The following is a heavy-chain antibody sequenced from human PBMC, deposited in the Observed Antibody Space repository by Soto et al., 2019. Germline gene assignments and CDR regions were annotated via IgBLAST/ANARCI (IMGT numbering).Heavy chain of an antibody. Sequence: SETLSHTCAVSGGSIRSSSWWTWLRQSPGKGLEWIGEFYHAGSPHYNPSFQSRVTISADTSKNLFSLRLTSVTAADTAIYYCARASSFRGDFDFWGQGTAVT. CDR3: ARASSFRGDFDF. V-gene: IGHV4-4*02. CDR1: GGSIRSSSW. D-gene: IGHD2-21*01. CDR2: FYHAGSP. J-gene: IGHJ3*01.